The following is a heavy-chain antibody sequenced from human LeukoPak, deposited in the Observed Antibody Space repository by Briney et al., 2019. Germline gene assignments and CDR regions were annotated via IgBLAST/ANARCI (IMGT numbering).Heavy chain of an antibody. J-gene: IGHJ4*02. D-gene: IGHD5-12*01. CDR2: ISYDGSNK. CDR1: GFTFSSYG. CDR3: ARDHGYDSFFDY. Sequence: GGSLRLSCAASGFTFSSYGMHWVRQAPGKGLEWVAVISYDGSNKYYADSVKGRFTISRDNSKNTLYQQMNRLRGEDTAVYYCARDHGYDSFFDYWGQGTLVTVSS. V-gene: IGHV3-30*03.